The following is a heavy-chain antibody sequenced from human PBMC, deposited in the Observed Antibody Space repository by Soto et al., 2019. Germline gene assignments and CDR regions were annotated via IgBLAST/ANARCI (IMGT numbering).Heavy chain of an antibody. CDR2: LYHSGRT. V-gene: IGHV4-59*01. Sequence: QVQLQESGPGLVKPSETLSLTCTVSGVSISHYYWSWIRHLPGKGLEWLGYLYHSGRTIYNPSVKSRVTMSVDTAKNQFSLRLHSVTATDTAVYFCARVSGTNAYGDFGADYWGQGTLVTVSS. CDR1: GVSISHYY. J-gene: IGHJ4*02. D-gene: IGHD4-17*01. CDR3: ARVSGTNAYGDFGADY.